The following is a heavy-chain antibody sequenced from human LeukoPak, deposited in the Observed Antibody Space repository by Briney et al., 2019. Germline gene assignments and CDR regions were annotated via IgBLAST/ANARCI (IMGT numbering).Heavy chain of an antibody. CDR3: AGGYSPSSYFDY. CDR2: IYYSGST. D-gene: IGHD5-18*01. V-gene: IGHV4-59*01. CDR1: SGSISSYY. Sequence: SETLSLTCTVSSGSISSYYWSWIRQPPGKGLEWIGYIYYSGSTNYNPSLKSRVTISVDTSKNQFSLKLSSVTAADTAVYYCAGGYSPSSYFDYWGQGTLVTVS. J-gene: IGHJ4*02.